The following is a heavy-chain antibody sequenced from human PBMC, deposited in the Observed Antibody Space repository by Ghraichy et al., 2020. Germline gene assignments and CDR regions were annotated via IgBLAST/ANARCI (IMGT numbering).Heavy chain of an antibody. D-gene: IGHD5-18*01. CDR2: ISGSGGGT. Sequence: GESLNISCAASGLTFSSYAMSWVRQAPGKGLEWVSDISGSGGGTYYADSVKGRFTISRDNSKNTLYLQMNGLRAEDTAVYYCAKEKELTRSRSSDVSYGFDYWGQGTLVTVSS. CDR1: GLTFSSYA. CDR3: AKEKELTRSRSSDVSYGFDY. V-gene: IGHV3-23*01. J-gene: IGHJ4*02.